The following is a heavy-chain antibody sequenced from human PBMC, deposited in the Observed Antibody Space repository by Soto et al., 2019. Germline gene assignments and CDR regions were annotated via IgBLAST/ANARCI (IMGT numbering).Heavy chain of an antibody. V-gene: IGHV3-23*01. CDR2: ISANSRAT. D-gene: IGHD1-1*01. CDR3: ATQDFRGATGTT. J-gene: IGHJ4*02. Sequence: GGSLRLSCAASGFTFNTFAMGWVRQAPGKGLVWVSLISANSRATYYADSVKGRFTISRDNSKNTLYLQLSSLRADDTAVYYCATQDFRGATGTTWGQGTLVTVSS. CDR1: GFTFNTFA.